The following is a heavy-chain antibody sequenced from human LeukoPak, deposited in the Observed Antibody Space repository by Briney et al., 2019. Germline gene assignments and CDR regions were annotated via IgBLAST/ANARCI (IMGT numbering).Heavy chain of an antibody. Sequence: SETLSLTCTVSGDSISNYYWNWIRQPAGKGLEWIGRIYISGSTNYNPSLKSRVTISIDTSRNQFSLKLSSVTAADTAVYYCARIGGSFYFYYFMDVWGKGTTVTVSS. CDR2: IYISGST. CDR1: GDSISNYY. J-gene: IGHJ6*03. CDR3: ARIGGSFYFYYFMDV. V-gene: IGHV4-4*07. D-gene: IGHD1-26*01.